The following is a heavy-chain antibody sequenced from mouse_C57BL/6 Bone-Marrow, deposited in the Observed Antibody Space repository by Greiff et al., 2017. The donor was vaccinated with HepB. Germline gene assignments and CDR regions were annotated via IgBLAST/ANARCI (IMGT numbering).Heavy chain of an antibody. CDR1: GYTFTGYW. CDR2: ILPGSGST. Sequence: QVQLQQSGAELMKPGASVKLSCKATGYTFTGYWIEWVKQRPGHGLEWIGEILPGSGSTNYNEKFKGKATFTADTSSNTAYMQLSSLTTEDSAIYYCATYYYGSRDWCAYWGQGTLVTVSA. D-gene: IGHD1-1*01. CDR3: ATYYYGSRDWCAY. J-gene: IGHJ3*01. V-gene: IGHV1-9*01.